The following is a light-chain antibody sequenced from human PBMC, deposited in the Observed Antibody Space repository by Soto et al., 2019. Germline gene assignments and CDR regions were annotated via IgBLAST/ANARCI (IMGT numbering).Light chain of an antibody. CDR2: GAS. CDR1: QSVGSD. CDR3: QQYVKWPRLT. Sequence: EIAMTQSPATLSVSPGERATLSCRPSQSVGSDLAWYQQNPGQAPRPLIYGASTRATGIPARFSGSGSGTEFTLTISSLQSEDFAVYYCQQYVKWPRLTFGGGTKVDIK. V-gene: IGKV3-15*01. J-gene: IGKJ4*01.